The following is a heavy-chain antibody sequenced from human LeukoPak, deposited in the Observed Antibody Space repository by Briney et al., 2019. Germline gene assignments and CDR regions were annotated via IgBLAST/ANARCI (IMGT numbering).Heavy chain of an antibody. Sequence: ASVKVSCKASGYTFTTYYMHWVRQAPGQGLEWMGIINPGGGSTSYAQKFQGRVTMTRDTSTNTVYMELSSLRSEDTAVYYCARGGTYYYDSMAVWGQGTLVTVSS. D-gene: IGHD3-22*01. CDR2: INPGGGST. CDR1: GYTFTTYY. J-gene: IGHJ4*02. V-gene: IGHV1-46*01. CDR3: ARGGTYYYDSMAV.